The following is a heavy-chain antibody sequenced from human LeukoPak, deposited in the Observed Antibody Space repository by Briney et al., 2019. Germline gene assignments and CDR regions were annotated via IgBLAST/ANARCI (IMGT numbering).Heavy chain of an antibody. CDR3: AKDLGTRSVHDGFDI. Sequence: QPGRSLRLSCAASGFTFSSYGMHWVRQAPGKGLEWVAVIWYDGSNKYYADSVKGRFTISRDNSKKTLYLQMNSLRAEDTAVYYCAKDLGTRSVHDGFDIWGQGTMVTVSS. CDR2: IWYDGSNK. CDR1: GFTFSSYG. D-gene: IGHD1-1*01. J-gene: IGHJ3*02. V-gene: IGHV3-33*06.